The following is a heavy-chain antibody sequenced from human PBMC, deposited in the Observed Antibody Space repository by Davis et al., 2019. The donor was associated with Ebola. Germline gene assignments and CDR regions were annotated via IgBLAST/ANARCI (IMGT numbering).Heavy chain of an antibody. V-gene: IGHV4-30-2*01. CDR3: ARGGGSYYMDV. CDR1: GGSISSGGYS. J-gene: IGHJ6*03. CDR2: INHSGST. Sequence: PSETLSLTCTVSGGSISSGGYSWSWIRQPPGKGLEWIGYINHSGSTNYNPSLKSRVTISVDTSKNQFSLKLSSVTAADTAVYYCARGGGSYYMDVWGKGTTVTVSS. D-gene: IGHD3-10*01.